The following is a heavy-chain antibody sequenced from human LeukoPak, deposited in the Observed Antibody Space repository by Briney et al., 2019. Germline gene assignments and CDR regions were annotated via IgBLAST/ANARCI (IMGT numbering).Heavy chain of an antibody. J-gene: IGHJ4*02. D-gene: IGHD2-21*02. CDR1: GFTFSSYW. Sequence: GGSLRLSCAASGFTFSSYWMSWVRQAPGKGLEWVAVIWYDGSNKYYADSVKGRFTISRDNSKNTLYLQMNSLRAEDTAVYYCARVAGDWPSYYFDYWGQGTLVTVSS. CDR2: IWYDGSNK. CDR3: ARVAGDWPSYYFDY. V-gene: IGHV3-33*08.